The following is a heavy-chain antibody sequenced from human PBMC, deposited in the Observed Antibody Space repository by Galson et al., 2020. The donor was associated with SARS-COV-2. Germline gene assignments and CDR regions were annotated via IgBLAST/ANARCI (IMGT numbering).Heavy chain of an antibody. CDR2: IAWDDEK. CDR3: ARINAATVTVDY. J-gene: IGHJ4*02. V-gene: IGHV2-70*11. D-gene: IGHD4-17*01. CDR1: GFSLSTSGTC. Sequence: SGPTLVKPTQTLTLTCTFYGFSLSTSGTCVSWIRQPPGKALEWLARIAWDDEKYYSTSLKTRLTISKDTSKNQVVLTMTNLDPVDTATYYCARINAATVTVDYWGQGTLVTVSS.